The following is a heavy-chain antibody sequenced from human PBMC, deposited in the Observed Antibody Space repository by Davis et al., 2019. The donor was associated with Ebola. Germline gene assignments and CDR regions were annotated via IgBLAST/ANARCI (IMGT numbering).Heavy chain of an antibody. D-gene: IGHD1-26*01. CDR2: ISAYNGNT. Sequence: AASVKVSCKASGYTFTSYGITWVRQAPGQGLEWMGWISAYNGNTYYAQKLQDRVTMTTDTSTSTAYMELRSLRSDDTAVYYCARDLGRYDDHWGQGTLVTVSS. CDR3: ARDLGRYDDH. V-gene: IGHV1-18*01. CDR1: GYTFTSYG. J-gene: IGHJ4*02.